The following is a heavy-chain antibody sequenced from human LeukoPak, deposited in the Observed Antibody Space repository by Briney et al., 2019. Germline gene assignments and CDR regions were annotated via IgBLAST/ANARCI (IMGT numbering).Heavy chain of an antibody. J-gene: IGHJ3*02. Sequence: ASVKVSCKASGYTFTSYDINWVRQATGQGLEWMGWMNPNSGNTGYAQKFQGRVTMTRNTSISTAYMELSSLRSEDTAVYYCARGRSQYYDFWSGYYPEAFDIWGQGTMVTVSS. CDR2: MNPNSGNT. V-gene: IGHV1-8*01. D-gene: IGHD3-3*01. CDR3: ARGRSQYYDFWSGYYPEAFDI. CDR1: GYTFTSYD.